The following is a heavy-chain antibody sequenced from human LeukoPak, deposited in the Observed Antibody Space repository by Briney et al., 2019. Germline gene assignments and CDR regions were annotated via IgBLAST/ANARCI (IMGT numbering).Heavy chain of an antibody. J-gene: IGHJ4*02. CDR3: ARERHYYGSGSYAYYFDY. CDR2: IKQDGSEK. CDR1: GFTFSSYW. D-gene: IGHD3-10*01. Sequence: GGSLRLSCAASGFTFSSYWMSWVRQAPGKGLERVANIKQDGSEKYYVDSVKSRFTISRDNAKNSLYLQMNSLRAEDTAVYYCARERHYYGSGSYAYYFDYWGQGTLVTVSS. V-gene: IGHV3-7*01.